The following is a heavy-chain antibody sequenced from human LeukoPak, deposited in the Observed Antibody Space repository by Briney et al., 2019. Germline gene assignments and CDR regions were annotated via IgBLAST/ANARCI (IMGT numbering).Heavy chain of an antibody. J-gene: IGHJ6*03. V-gene: IGHV3-30*02. CDR2: IRYDGSNK. D-gene: IGHD6-13*01. Sequence: GGSLRLSCAASGFTFSSYGMHWVRQAPGKGLEWVAFIRYDGSNKYYAGSVKGRFTISRDNSKNTLYLQMNSLRAEDTAVYYCARSYSSTPQYYYYYYMDVWGKGTTVTVSS. CDR3: ARSYSSTPQYYYYYYMDV. CDR1: GFTFSSYG.